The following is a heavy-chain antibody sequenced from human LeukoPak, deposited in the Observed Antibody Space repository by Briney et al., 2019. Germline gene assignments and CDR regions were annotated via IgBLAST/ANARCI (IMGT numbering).Heavy chain of an antibody. CDR1: GFAFRDYW. J-gene: IGHJ6*02. CDR2: IKQDGTEK. Sequence: GGSLRLSCATSGFAFRDYWMSWVRQAPGKGLEWVANIKQDGTEKYYVDSVKGRFTISRDNAKNSLYVQMNSLRAEDTAVYYCAGANYYGMDVWGQGTTVTVSS. V-gene: IGHV3-7*01. CDR3: AGANYYGMDV.